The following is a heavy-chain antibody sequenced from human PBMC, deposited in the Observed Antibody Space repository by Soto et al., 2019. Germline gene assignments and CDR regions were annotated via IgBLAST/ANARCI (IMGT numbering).Heavy chain of an antibody. D-gene: IGHD1-1*01. V-gene: IGHV3-21*01. Sequence: EVQLVESGGGLVKPGGSVRLSCAASGFSFSTSTMNWVRQAPGKGLEFVSSIGRTGIDRYYIDSVKGRLTISRDNAQNSLYLQMNSLRAGDTALYYCVCDDNRRYWGQGTLVTVSS. CDR1: GFSFSTST. CDR2: IGRTGIDR. CDR3: VCDDNRRY. J-gene: IGHJ4*02.